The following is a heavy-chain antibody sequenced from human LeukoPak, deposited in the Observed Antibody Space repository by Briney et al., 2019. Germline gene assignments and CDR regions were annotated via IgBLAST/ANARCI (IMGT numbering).Heavy chain of an antibody. CDR2: ISSSSGYI. V-gene: IGHV3-21*01. D-gene: IGHD4-11*01. J-gene: IGHJ3*02. CDR3: VKDWGVLPDYSADGFDI. CDR1: GFTFSSYS. Sequence: GGSLRLSCVASGFTFSSYSMNWVRPAPGQGLEWVSSISSSSGYIYYADSVKGRFTISRGNARNSLYLQMNSLRAEDTAVYYCVKDWGVLPDYSADGFDIWGPGTVVTVSS.